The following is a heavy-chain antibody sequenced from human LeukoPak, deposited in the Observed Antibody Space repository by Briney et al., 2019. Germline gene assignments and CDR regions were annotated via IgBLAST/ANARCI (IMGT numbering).Heavy chain of an antibody. V-gene: IGHV4-59*08. Sequence: PSETLSLTCTVSGGSISSYYWSWIRQPPGKGLEWIGYIYYSGSTNYNPSLKSRVTISVDTSKNQFSLKLSSVTAADTAVYYCARHERNSSLDTNFDYWGQGTLVTVSS. D-gene: IGHD1-14*01. CDR1: GGSISSYY. CDR3: ARHERNSSLDTNFDY. J-gene: IGHJ4*02. CDR2: IYYSGST.